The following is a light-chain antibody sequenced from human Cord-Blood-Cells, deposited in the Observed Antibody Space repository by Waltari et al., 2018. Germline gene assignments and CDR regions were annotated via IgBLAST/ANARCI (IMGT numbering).Light chain of an antibody. CDR3: QQYYSFPWT. V-gene: IGKV1D-8*01. CDR2: AAS. CDR1: QGMSSY. J-gene: IGKJ1*01. Sequence: VIWMTQSPSLLSASTGDRVTISCRMSQGMSSYLAWYQQKPGKAPELLIYAASTLQSGVPSRVSGSGSGTDFTLTISCLQSEDFATYYCQQYYSFPWTFGQGTKVEIK.